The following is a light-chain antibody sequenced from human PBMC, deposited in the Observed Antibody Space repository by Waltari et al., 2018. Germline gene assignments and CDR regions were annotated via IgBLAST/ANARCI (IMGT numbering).Light chain of an antibody. CDR2: NTN. V-gene: IGLV7-43*01. J-gene: IGLJ2*01. Sequence: QTVVTQEPSLTVSPGGTVTLTCASSTGAVTSNYYPNWIQQRPGQAPRALIYNTNNKYSWTPARFSGSLLGGKAALTRSRAQPEDEADYYCLLYYSGGARVFGGGTKLTVL. CDR3: LLYYSGGARV. CDR1: TGAVTSNYY.